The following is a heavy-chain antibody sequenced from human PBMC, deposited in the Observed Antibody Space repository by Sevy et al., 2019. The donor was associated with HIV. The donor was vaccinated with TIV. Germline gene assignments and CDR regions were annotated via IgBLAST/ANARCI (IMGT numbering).Heavy chain of an antibody. J-gene: IGHJ6*01. Sequence: GGSLRLSCTVTEFTSRAFAMSWVRQTPEKGLEWVSYISSSGTTIYYADSVKGRFTISRENAKSSMYLQMNSLRAEDTAVYYCARVTSYYGMDVWGQGTTVTVSS. CDR3: ARVTSYYGMDV. D-gene: IGHD2-21*02. CDR1: EFTSRAFA. V-gene: IGHV3-48*01. CDR2: ISSSGTTI.